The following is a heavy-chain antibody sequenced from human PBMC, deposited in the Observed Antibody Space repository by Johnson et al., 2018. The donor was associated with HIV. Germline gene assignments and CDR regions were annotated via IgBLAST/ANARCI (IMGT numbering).Heavy chain of an antibody. V-gene: IGHV3-48*03. CDR2: ISSSGSTI. CDR3: AKVIGAAGLDAFDI. J-gene: IGHJ3*02. CDR1: GFTFGDYA. Sequence: VQLVESGGGLVQPGRSLRLSCTASGFTFGDYAMSWVRQAPGKGLEWVSYISSSGSTIYYADSVKGRFTISRDNSKNTLYLQMNSLRAEDTAVYYCAKVIGAAGLDAFDIWGQGTMVTVSS. D-gene: IGHD6-13*01.